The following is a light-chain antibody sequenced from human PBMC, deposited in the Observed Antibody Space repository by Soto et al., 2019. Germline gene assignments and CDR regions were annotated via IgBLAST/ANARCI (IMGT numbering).Light chain of an antibody. V-gene: IGLV2-8*01. CDR1: SSDVGAYNY. CDR2: EVT. CDR3: SSFAASNTWV. Sequence: QSALTQPPSASGSPGQSVTISCTGTSSDVGAYNYVSWYQQHAGKAPKLVIYEVTKRPSGVPDRFSGSKSANTASLPVSGLQAEDDADYYCSSFAASNTWVFGGGTKLTVL. J-gene: IGLJ3*02.